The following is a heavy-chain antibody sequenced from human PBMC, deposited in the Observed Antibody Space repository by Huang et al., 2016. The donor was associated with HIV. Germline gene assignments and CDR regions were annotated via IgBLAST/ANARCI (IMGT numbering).Heavy chain of an antibody. V-gene: IGHV3-21*01. CDR2: IRISSNYI. J-gene: IGHJ6*02. CDR1: GFGFGSYN. Sequence: QLVESGGGLVRPGGSLRISCTTSGFGFGSYNFNWVRRAPGKGVEWVSAIRISSNYIEYADAVKGRFTISRDNVKKSLYLQMHSLRADDTAVYYCARAYCGGDCYPGVTYRNGMDVWGQGTTVTVSS. D-gene: IGHD2-21*02. CDR3: ARAYCGGDCYPGVTYRNGMDV.